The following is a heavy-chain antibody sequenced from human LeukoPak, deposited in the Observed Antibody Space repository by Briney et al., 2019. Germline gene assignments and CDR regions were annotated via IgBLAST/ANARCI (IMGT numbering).Heavy chain of an antibody. CDR1: GFTVSSNY. Sequence: PGGSLRLSCAASGFTVSSNYMSWVRQAPGKGLEWVSVIYSGGSTYYADSVKGRFTISRDNSENTLYLQMNSLRAEDTAVYYCAREKQSSGGFDPWGQGTLVTVSS. J-gene: IGHJ5*02. CDR2: IYSGGST. V-gene: IGHV3-53*01. CDR3: AREKQSSGGFDP. D-gene: IGHD2-15*01.